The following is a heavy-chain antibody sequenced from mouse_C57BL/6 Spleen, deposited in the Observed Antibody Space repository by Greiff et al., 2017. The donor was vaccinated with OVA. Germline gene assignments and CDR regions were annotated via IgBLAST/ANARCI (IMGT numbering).Heavy chain of an antibody. V-gene: IGHV1-52*01. CDR2: IDPSDSET. D-gene: IGHD1-1*01. CDR3: ASSYYPRYVDV. J-gene: IGHJ1*03. CDR1: GYTFTSYW. Sequence: QVQLQQPGAELVRPGSSVKLSCKASGYTFTSYWMHWVKQRPIQGLEWIGNIDPSDSETHYNQKFKDKATLTVDKSSSTAYMQLSSLTSEDSAVYYCASSYYPRYVDVWGTGTTVTVSS.